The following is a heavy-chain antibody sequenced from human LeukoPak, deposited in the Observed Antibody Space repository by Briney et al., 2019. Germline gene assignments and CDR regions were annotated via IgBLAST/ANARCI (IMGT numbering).Heavy chain of an antibody. CDR3: ARGHHVVVATATWASDAFDL. J-gene: IGHJ3*01. Sequence: GESRKISCKGSGYNFTSHWIGWVRQMPGKGLEWMGIIYPGESDSRQSPSLRGQVTISADKSINTAYLQWNSLKASDTAMYYCARGHHVVVATATWASDAFDLWGQGTMVTVSS. V-gene: IGHV5-51*01. D-gene: IGHD2-21*02. CDR1: GYNFTSHW. CDR2: IYPGESDS.